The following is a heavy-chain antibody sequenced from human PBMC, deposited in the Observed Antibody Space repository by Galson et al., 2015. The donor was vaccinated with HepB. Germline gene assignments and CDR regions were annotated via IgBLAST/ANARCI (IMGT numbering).Heavy chain of an antibody. J-gene: IGHJ4*02. CDR2: IYYSGST. V-gene: IGHV4-31*03. Sequence: TLSLTCTVSGGSISSGGYYWSWIRQHPGKGLEWIGYIYYSGSTYYNPSLKSRVTISVDTSKNQFSLKLSSVTAADTAVYYCARGARFGELLPYYFDYWGQGTLVTVSS. CDR1: GGSISSGGYY. CDR3: ARGARFGELLPYYFDY. D-gene: IGHD3-10*01.